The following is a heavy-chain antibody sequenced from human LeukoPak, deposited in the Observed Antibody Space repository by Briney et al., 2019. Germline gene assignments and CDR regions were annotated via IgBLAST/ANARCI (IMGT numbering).Heavy chain of an antibody. Sequence: GGSLRLSCAASGFIFSEYAMNWVRQAPGKGLEWVSVVGGTGETHYTDSVKGRFTISRDNSKNTLYLQMNGLRAEDTAVYYCAKFKGRDGYSLFDYWGQGTLVTVSS. D-gene: IGHD5-24*01. CDR1: GFIFSEYA. V-gene: IGHV3-23*01. J-gene: IGHJ4*02. CDR2: VGGTGET. CDR3: AKFKGRDGYSLFDY.